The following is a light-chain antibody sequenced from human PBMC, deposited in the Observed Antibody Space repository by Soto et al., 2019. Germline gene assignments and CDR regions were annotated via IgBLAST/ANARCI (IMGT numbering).Light chain of an antibody. Sequence: QSVLTQPPSASGTPGQRVTISCSGSSYNLGSNTVNWYQQLPRTAPTLLIYSNNQRPPGVPDRFSGSKSGTSASLAISGLQSEDEADYYCAACDDSLNGFVVFGGGTKLTVL. CDR3: AACDDSLNGFVV. CDR2: SNN. V-gene: IGLV1-44*01. J-gene: IGLJ2*01. CDR1: SYNLGSNT.